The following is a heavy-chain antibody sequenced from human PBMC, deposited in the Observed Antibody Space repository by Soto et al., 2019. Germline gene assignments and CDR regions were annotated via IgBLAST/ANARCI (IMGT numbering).Heavy chain of an antibody. Sequence: GSSVKVSCKASGYTFTSYAMHWVRQAPGQRLEWMGWINAGNGNTKYSQKFQGRVTITRDTSASTAYMELSSLRSEDTAVYYCARGSGYYYWDDYWGQGNLLTVSS. CDR2: INAGNGNT. CDR1: GYTFTSYA. D-gene: IGHD3-22*01. V-gene: IGHV1-3*01. CDR3: ARGSGYYYWDDY. J-gene: IGHJ4*02.